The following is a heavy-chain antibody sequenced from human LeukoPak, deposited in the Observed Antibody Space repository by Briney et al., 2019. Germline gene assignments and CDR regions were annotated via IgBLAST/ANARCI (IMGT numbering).Heavy chain of an antibody. CDR2: ISAYNGNT. CDR3: ARSNVAVADFVY. V-gene: IGHV1-18*01. Sequence: ASVKVSCKASGYTFTSYGISWVRQAPGQGLEWMGWISAYNGNTNYALKLQGRVTMTTVTSTSTAYMELRSLRSDDTAVYYCARSNVAVADFVYWGQGTLVTVSS. J-gene: IGHJ4*02. CDR1: GYTFTSYG. D-gene: IGHD6-19*01.